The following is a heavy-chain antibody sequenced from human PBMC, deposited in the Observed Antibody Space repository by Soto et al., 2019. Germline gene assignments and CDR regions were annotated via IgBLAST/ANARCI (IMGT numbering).Heavy chain of an antibody. D-gene: IGHD3-10*01. CDR3: ASEYGSGSYGYYYGMDV. J-gene: IGHJ6*02. V-gene: IGHV3-23*01. CDR1: GFTFSNYA. Sequence: GGSLRLSCAASGFTFSNYAMTWVRQAPGKGLEWVSGISRSGDNTYYADSVKGRFAISRDDSKNTVYLQMNSLGADDTAVYYCASEYGSGSYGYYYGMDVWGQGTTVTVSS. CDR2: ISRSGDNT.